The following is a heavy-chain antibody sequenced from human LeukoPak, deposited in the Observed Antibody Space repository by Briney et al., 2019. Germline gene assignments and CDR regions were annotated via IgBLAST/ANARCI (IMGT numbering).Heavy chain of an antibody. CDR2: IYYSGST. J-gene: IGHJ4*02. D-gene: IGHD3-10*01. CDR1: GGSISSSSYY. CDR3: ASISPPGFGELLADW. Sequence: KASETLSPTCTVSGGSISSSSYYWGWIRQPPGKGLEWIGSIYYSGSTYYNLSLKSRVTISVDTSKNQFSLKLSSVTAADTAVYYCASISPPGFGELLADWWGQGTLVTVSS. V-gene: IGHV4-39*07.